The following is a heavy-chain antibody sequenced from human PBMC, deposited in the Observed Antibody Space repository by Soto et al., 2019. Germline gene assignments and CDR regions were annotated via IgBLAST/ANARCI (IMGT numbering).Heavy chain of an antibody. CDR1: GFTFSSYA. Sequence: PGGSMRLSCAASGFTFSSYARSWVRQAPGKGLEWVSAISGSGGSTYYADSVKGRFTISRDNSKNTLYLQMNSRRAEDTAVYYCAKATAAAGTSSWFDPWGQGTLVTVSS. CDR2: ISGSGGST. D-gene: IGHD6-13*01. CDR3: AKATAAAGTSSWFDP. V-gene: IGHV3-23*01. J-gene: IGHJ5*02.